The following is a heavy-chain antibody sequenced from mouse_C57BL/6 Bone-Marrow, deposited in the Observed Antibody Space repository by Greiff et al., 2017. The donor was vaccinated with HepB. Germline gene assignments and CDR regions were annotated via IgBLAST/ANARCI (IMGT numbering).Heavy chain of an antibody. CDR1: GFTFSDYY. V-gene: IGHV5-16*01. CDR3: ARDPYAMDY. J-gene: IGHJ4*01. CDR2: INYDGSST. Sequence: EVMLVDSEGGLVQPGRSMKLSCTASGFTFSDYYMAWVRQVPEKGLEWVANINYDGSSTYYLDSLKSRFIISRDNAKNILYLQMSSLKSEDTATYYCARDPYAMDYWGQGTSVTVSS.